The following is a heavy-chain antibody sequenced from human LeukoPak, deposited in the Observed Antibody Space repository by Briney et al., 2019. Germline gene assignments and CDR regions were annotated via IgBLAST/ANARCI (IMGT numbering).Heavy chain of an antibody. CDR3: ASTGYDILTSLDY. CDR1: GFTFRSYA. Sequence: GGSLRLSCAACGFTFRSYAISSLRQAPGKGLEWVSATSGSGGSTYYADSVKGRFTISRDNSKNTLYLQMNSLRAEDTAVYYCASTGYDILTSLDYWGQGTLVTVSS. J-gene: IGHJ4*02. CDR2: TSGSGGST. V-gene: IGHV3-23*01. D-gene: IGHD3-9*01.